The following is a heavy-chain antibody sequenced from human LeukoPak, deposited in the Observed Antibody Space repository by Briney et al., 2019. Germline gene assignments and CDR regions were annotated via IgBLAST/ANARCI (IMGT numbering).Heavy chain of an antibody. Sequence: SETLSLTCTVSGGSISSSSYWGWIRQPPGKGLEWIGSIYYSGSTYYNPSLESRITISVDTSKNQFSLKLGSVTAADTAVYYCARRSISMVRGGLDYWGQGTLVTVSS. CDR2: IYYSGST. J-gene: IGHJ4*02. CDR3: ARRSISMVRGGLDY. D-gene: IGHD3-10*01. V-gene: IGHV4-39*01. CDR1: GGSISSSSY.